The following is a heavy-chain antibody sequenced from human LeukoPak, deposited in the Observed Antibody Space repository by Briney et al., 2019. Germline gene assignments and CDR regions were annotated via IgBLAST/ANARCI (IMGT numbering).Heavy chain of an antibody. CDR2: INPNSGGT. D-gene: IGHD1-7*01. V-gene: IGHV1-2*02. CDR1: GYTFTGYY. Sequence: ASVKVSCKASGYTFTGYYMHWVRQAPGQGLEWMGWINPNSGGTNYAQKFQGRVTMTRDTSIGTAYMELSRLRSDDTAVYYCARDLFPRITGTTGWFDPWGQGTLVTVSS. CDR3: ARDLFPRITGTTGWFDP. J-gene: IGHJ5*02.